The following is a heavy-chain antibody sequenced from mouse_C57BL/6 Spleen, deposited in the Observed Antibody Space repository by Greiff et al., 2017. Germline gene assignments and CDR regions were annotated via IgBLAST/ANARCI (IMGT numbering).Heavy chain of an antibody. CDR3: AKRDGNYSWFAY. Sequence: QVQLQESGPELVKPRASVKISCKASGYSFTSYYIHWVKQRPGQGLEWIGWIYPGSGNTKYNEKFKGKATLTADTSSSTAYMQLSSLTSEDSAVYYCAKRDGNYSWFAYWGQGTLVTVSA. J-gene: IGHJ3*01. CDR2: IYPGSGNT. D-gene: IGHD2-1*01. CDR1: GYSFTSYY. V-gene: IGHV1-66*01.